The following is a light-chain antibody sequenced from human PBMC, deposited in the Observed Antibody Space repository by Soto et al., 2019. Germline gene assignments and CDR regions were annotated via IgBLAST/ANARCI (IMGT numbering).Light chain of an antibody. CDR2: EVN. Sequence: QSALTQPASLSGSPGQSITISCTGTSSDIGAYDYVSWFQQHPGKAPKLMISEVNNRPSGVSNRFSGSKSGNTAYLTISGPQVEDEAEYFCFSFTTNSLSYVFGTGTKVTVL. CDR3: FSFTTNSLSYV. V-gene: IGLV2-14*01. J-gene: IGLJ1*01. CDR1: SSDIGAYDY.